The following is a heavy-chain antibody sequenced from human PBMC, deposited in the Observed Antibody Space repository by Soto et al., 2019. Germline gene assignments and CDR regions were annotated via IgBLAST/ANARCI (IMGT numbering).Heavy chain of an antibody. J-gene: IGHJ4*02. CDR1: GDTFNFYT. D-gene: IGHD3-10*01. CDR3: ATSFGSGSRAFDY. CDR2: FNPILSFS. Sequence: QVQLVQSGAEVKQPGSSVMVSCKASGDTFNFYTINWVRQAPGLGLEWMGRFNPILSFSNSALKFQGRVTLTADKSTSTAYMVLSSLRSEDTAIYYCATSFGSGSRAFDYWGQGALVTVSS. V-gene: IGHV1-69*02.